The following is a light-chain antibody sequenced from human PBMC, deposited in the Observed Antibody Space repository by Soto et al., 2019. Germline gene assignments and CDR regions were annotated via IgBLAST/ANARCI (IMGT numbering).Light chain of an antibody. CDR3: QQRSNWPT. CDR1: QSVSSY. V-gene: IGKV3-11*01. J-gene: IGKJ5*01. CDR2: DAS. Sequence: IVLTQSPSTLSLSPGERATLSWRASQSVSSYLAWYQQKPGQAPRLRIYDASNRATGIPARLSGSGSGTDFTLTISSIEPEDFAVYYCQQRSNWPTFGQGTRLEI.